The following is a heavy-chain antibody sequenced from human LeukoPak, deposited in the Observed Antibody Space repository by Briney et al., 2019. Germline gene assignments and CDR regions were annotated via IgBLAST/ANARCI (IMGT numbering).Heavy chain of an antibody. CDR3: AREILDSSGWSSDAFDI. CDR2: IYYSGST. J-gene: IGHJ3*02. CDR1: GGSISSGGYY. D-gene: IGHD6-19*01. Sequence: PSQTLSLTCTVSGGSISSGGYYWSWLRQHPGKGLEWIGYIYYSGSTYYNPSLKSRVTISVDTSKNQFSLKLNSVTAADTAVYYCAREILDSSGWSSDAFDIWGQGTMVTVSS. V-gene: IGHV4-31*03.